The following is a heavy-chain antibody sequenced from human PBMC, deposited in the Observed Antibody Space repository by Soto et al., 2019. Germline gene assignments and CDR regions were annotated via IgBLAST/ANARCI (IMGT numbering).Heavy chain of an antibody. D-gene: IGHD6-19*01. V-gene: IGHV3-7*01. CDR2: IKEDGSEK. J-gene: IGHJ4*02. CDR3: ARAQTSGNGWYASY. Sequence: GGSLRLSCAASGFTFSNYWMNWVRQAPGKGLEWVANIKEDGSEKYYVDSVKGRFTISRDNAKNSLYLQMNGLRADDTAVYYSARAQTSGNGWYASYWGQGTLVTVSS. CDR1: GFTFSNYW.